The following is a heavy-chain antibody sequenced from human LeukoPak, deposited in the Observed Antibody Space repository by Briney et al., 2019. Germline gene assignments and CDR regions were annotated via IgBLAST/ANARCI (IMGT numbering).Heavy chain of an antibody. J-gene: IGHJ3*01. CDR3: ARVREGAFDL. V-gene: IGHV1-46*01. Sequence: ASVKVSCKASGYTFTSYYMHWLRQAPGQGLEWMGIINPSGGSTSYAQKFQGRVTMTRDTSISTAYMELCSLRSEDTAVYYCARVREGAFDLWGQGIMVTVSS. D-gene: IGHD5-24*01. CDR1: GYTFTSYY. CDR2: INPSGGST.